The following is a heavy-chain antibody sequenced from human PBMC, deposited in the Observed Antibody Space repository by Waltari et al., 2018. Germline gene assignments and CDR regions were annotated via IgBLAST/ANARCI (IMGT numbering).Heavy chain of an antibody. J-gene: IGHJ4*02. V-gene: IGHV4-38-2*01. D-gene: IGHD1-26*01. CDR3: ARVSWELLFFDY. CDR2: IYHSGST. Sequence: QVQLQESGPGLVKPSETLSPTCAVPGYSISSGYYWGWIRQPPGKGLEWIGSIYHSGSTYYNPSLKSRVTISVDTSKNQFSLKLSSVTAADTAVYYCARVSWELLFFDYWGQGTLVTVSS. CDR1: GYSISSGYY.